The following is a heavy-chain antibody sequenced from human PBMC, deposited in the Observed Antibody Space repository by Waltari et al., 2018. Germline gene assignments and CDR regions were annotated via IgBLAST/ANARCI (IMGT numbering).Heavy chain of an antibody. CDR3: AREVVVLNRADYFDY. CDR2: IYTTCNT. J-gene: IGHJ4*02. D-gene: IGHD2-2*01. Sequence: EVQLVESGGGLVQTGGSLRLSCAASGFSVTDTYRAWVRQAPGKGVEWVSVIYTTCNTFSSESLKGRFSVSRDSSRNTVYLQMDHLRAEDTGVYYSAREVVVLNRADYFDYWGQGTLVTVSS. CDR1: GFSVTDTY. V-gene: IGHV3-53*01.